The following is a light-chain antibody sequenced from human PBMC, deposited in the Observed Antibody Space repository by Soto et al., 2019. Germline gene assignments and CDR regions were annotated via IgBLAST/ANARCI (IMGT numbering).Light chain of an antibody. J-gene: IGKJ1*01. Sequence: DIQMTQSPSTLSASVGDRVTITCRASQSISTWLAWYQQKPGKGPTLLIYKASRLESGVPSRFSGSGSGTEFALTISSLQPADFATYYCQQYNTYSWTFGQGTMVDIK. CDR1: QSISTW. V-gene: IGKV1-5*03. CDR2: KAS. CDR3: QQYNTYSWT.